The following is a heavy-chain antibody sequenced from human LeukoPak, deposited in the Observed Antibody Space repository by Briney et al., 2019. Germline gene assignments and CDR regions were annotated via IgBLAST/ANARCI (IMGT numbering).Heavy chain of an antibody. CDR3: TTDPLYYGVYDY. V-gene: IGHV3-15*01. CDR1: GFTFSNAW. D-gene: IGHD4-17*01. J-gene: IGHJ4*02. Sequence: PGGSLRLSCAASGFTFSNAWMSWVRQAPGKGLEWVGRIKSKTDGGTTDYAAPVKGRFTISRDDSKNTLYLQMNSLKTEDTAVYYCTTDPLYYGVYDYWGQGTLVTVSS. CDR2: IKSKTDGGTT.